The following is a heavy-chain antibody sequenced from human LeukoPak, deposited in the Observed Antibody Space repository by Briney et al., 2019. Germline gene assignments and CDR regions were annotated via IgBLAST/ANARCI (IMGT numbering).Heavy chain of an antibody. V-gene: IGHV3-23*01. J-gene: IGHJ4*02. CDR2: IVGSGGST. D-gene: IGHD4-23*01. CDR3: AKDFVVTHTQLDFDY. Sequence: GGSLRLSCAASGFTFSSYGMSWVRQAPGKGLEWVSAIVGSGGSTYYADSVKGRFTISRDNSKNTLYLQVNSLRAEDTAVYYCAKDFVVTHTQLDFDYRGQGTLVTVPS. CDR1: GFTFSSYG.